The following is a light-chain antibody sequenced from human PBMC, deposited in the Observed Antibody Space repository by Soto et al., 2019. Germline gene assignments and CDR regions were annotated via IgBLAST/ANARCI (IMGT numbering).Light chain of an antibody. CDR3: QQYNSYSWT. J-gene: IGKJ1*01. V-gene: IGKV1-5*01. Sequence: DIPMTQSPSTLSASVGDRVTITCRASQSISSWLAWYQQKPGKAPKLLIYDASSLESGVPSRFSGSGSGTEFTLTISSLQPDDFAPYYCQQYNSYSWTFVQGTKVEIK. CDR1: QSISSW. CDR2: DAS.